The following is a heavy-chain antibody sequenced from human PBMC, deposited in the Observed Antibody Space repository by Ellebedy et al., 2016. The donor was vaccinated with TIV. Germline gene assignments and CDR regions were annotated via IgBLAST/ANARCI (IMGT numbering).Heavy chain of an antibody. CDR2: IYPGDSDT. Sequence: GESLKISCKASGYSFNSYWIGWVRQMPGKGLEWMGVIYPGDSDTRYSPSFQGQVTISVDKSIDTAYLQWSSLRASDTAIYYCARRTSMGTDYYDYWGQGTLVTVSS. CDR3: ARRTSMGTDYYDY. V-gene: IGHV5-51*01. J-gene: IGHJ4*02. D-gene: IGHD5-18*01. CDR1: GYSFNSYW.